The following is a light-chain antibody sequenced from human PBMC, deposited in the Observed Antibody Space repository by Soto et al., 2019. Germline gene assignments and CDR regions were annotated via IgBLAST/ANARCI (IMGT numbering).Light chain of an antibody. Sequence: QSAVTQPASVTGSPGQSITISCTGTSSDVGSYNLVSWYQQHPGKAPKLMIYEGNKRPSGVSNRFSGSKSANTASLTISGLHTEDETDYYCSSYAGTNTFVFGTGTKVTVL. V-gene: IGLV2-23*03. CDR3: SSYAGTNTFV. J-gene: IGLJ1*01. CDR1: SSDVGSYNL. CDR2: EGN.